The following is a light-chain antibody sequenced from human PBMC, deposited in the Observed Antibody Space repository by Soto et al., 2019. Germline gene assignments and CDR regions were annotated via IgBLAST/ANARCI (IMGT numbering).Light chain of an antibody. CDR3: SSYTSSSTLV. CDR1: SSDVGGYNY. Sequence: QSALTQPASVSGPPGQSITISCTGTSSDVGGYNYVSWYQQHPGKAPKLMIYDVSDRPSGVSNRFSGSKSGNTASLTISGLQAEDEAHYYCSSYTSSSTLVFGGGTKLTVL. J-gene: IGLJ2*01. V-gene: IGLV2-14*01. CDR2: DVS.